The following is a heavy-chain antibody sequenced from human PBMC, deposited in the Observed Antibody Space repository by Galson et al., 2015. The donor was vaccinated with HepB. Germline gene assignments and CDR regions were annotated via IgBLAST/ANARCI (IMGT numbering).Heavy chain of an antibody. CDR2: INTNTGNP. CDR1: GYTFTSYA. J-gene: IGHJ4*02. D-gene: IGHD3-22*01. Sequence: SVKVSCKASGYTFTSYAMNWVRQAPGQGLEWMGWINTNTGNPTYAQGFTGRFVFSLDTSVSTAYLQISSLKAEDTAVYYRARGLWDYYDSSGYRGYWGQGTLVTVSS. CDR3: ARGLWDYYDSSGYRGY. V-gene: IGHV7-4-1*02.